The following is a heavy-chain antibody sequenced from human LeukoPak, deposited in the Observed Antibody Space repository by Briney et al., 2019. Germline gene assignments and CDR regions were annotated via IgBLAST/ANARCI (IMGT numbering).Heavy chain of an antibody. V-gene: IGHV4-59*08. CDR3: ARHPSLEQLWGWYFDL. D-gene: IGHD5-18*01. CDR1: GGSISSYY. CDR2: IYYSGST. Sequence: SETRSLTCTVSGGSISSYYWSWIRQPPGKGLEWIGYIYYSGSTNYNPSLKSRVTISVDTSKNQFSLKLSSVTAADTAVYYCARHPSLEQLWGWYFDLWGRGTLVTVSS. J-gene: IGHJ2*01.